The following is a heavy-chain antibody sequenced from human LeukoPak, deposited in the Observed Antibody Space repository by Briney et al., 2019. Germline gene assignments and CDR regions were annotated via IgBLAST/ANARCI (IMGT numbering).Heavy chain of an antibody. CDR1: GFTFSDYY. Sequence: GGSLRLSCAASGFTFSDYYMSWIRQAPGKGLEWVSYISSSGSTIYYADSVKGRFTISRDNAKNSLYLQMNSLRAEDTAVCYCARDESTSAFDIWGQGTMVTVSS. CDR3: ARDESTSAFDI. J-gene: IGHJ3*02. V-gene: IGHV3-11*01. D-gene: IGHD2-2*01. CDR2: ISSSGSTI.